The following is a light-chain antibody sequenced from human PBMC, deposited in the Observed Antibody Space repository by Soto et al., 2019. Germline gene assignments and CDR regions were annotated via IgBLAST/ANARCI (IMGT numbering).Light chain of an antibody. CDR3: QEYYSYPYT. CDR1: QSISSW. CDR2: KAS. V-gene: IGKV1-5*03. Sequence: DIQMTQSPSTLSASVGDRVTITCRASQSISSWLAWYQQKPGKAPKLLIYKASSLESGVPSRFSGSGSGTEFNFTNSSLQPDDFATYYCQEYYSYPYTFGQGTKLEIK. J-gene: IGKJ2*01.